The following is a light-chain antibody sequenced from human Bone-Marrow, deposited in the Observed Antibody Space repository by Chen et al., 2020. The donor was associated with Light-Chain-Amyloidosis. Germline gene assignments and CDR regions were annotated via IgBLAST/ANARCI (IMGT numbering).Light chain of an antibody. CDR1: NIGSTS. J-gene: IGLJ2*01. V-gene: IGLV3-21*02. CDR2: DDS. CDR3: QAWDNSTPI. Sequence: SYVLTQPSSVSVAPGQTATIACGGNNIGSTSVHWYQQTPGQAPLLVVYDDSDRPSGIPERLSGSNSGNTATLTISGTQAMDEADYYCQAWDNSTPIFGGGTELTVL.